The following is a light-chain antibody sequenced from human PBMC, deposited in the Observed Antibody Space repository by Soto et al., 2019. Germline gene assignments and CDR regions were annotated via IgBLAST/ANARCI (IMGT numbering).Light chain of an antibody. CDR1: QSISSY. Sequence: DIQMTQSPSSLSASVGDRVTITCRASQSISSYLNWYQQKPGTAPKLLIYAASSLQSGVPPRFSGSGSGTDFTLTISSLQPEDFAVYYCQQYNNWPMYTFGQGTKLEIK. CDR2: AAS. CDR3: QQYNNWPMYT. J-gene: IGKJ2*01. V-gene: IGKV1-39*01.